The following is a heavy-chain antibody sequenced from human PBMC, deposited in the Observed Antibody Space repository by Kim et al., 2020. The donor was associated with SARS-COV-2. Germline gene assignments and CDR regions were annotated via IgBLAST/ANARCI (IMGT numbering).Heavy chain of an antibody. J-gene: IGHJ4*01. CDR2: IVPNTGAT. Sequence: ASVKVSCEASGSSFSAYFIHWVRQAPVQGFEWMGWIVPNTGATNYAQQVRGRVTMTRDSSISTAYMQLSSLKSDDTAINYFAIVRRSYIGPYYVFHHDY. V-gene: IGHV1-2*02. CDR3: AIVRRSYIGPYYVFHHDY. D-gene: IGHD3-10*02. CDR1: GSSFSAYF.